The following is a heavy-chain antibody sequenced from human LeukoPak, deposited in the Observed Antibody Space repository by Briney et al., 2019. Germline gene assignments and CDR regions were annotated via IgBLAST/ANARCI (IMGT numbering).Heavy chain of an antibody. CDR3: ARDHILVDTSLTLAPYFDY. J-gene: IGHJ4*02. D-gene: IGHD2-15*01. CDR2: ISYDGSNK. CDR1: GFIFRNYA. V-gene: IGHV3-30*04. Sequence: GGSLRLSCAASGFIFRNYAIHWVRQAPGKGLEWVAVISYDGSNKYYADSVKGRFTVSRDNSKNTLYLQMSSLRAEDTAVYYCARDHILVDTSLTLAPYFDYWGQGTLVTVSS.